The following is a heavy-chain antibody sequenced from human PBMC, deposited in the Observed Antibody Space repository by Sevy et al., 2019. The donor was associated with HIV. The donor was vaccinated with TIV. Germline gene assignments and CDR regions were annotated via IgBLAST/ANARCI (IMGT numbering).Heavy chain of an antibody. J-gene: IGHJ4*02. D-gene: IGHD6-13*01. V-gene: IGHV3-72*01. CDR1: GFTFSDHY. Sequence: GGSRRLSCAASGFTFSDHYMEWVRQAPGKGLEWVGRIRNRADSYTTEYAASVKGRFTISRDDSKNSLYLLMNSLKTEDTAVYYCATHAGIAAADRVFDYWGQGTLVTVSS. CDR3: ATHAGIAAADRVFDY. CDR2: IRNRADSYTT.